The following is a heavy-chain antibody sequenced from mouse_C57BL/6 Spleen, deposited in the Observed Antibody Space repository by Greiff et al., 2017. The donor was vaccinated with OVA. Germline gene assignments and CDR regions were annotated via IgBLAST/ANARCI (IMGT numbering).Heavy chain of an antibody. V-gene: IGHV14-2*01. D-gene: IGHD1-1*01. CDR2: IDPEDGET. CDR1: GFNIKDYY. J-gene: IGHJ4*01. CDR3: ASPDYYGSSYEAMDY. Sequence: EVQLQQSGAELVKPGASVKLSCTASGFNIKDYYMHWVKQRTEKGLEWIGRIDPEDGETKYAPKFQGKATITADTSSNTAYLQLSSLTSDDTAVYYCASPDYYGSSYEAMDYWGQGTSVTVSS.